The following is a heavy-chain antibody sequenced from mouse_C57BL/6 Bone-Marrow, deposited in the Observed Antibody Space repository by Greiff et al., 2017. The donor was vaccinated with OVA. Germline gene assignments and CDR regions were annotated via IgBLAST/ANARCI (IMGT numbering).Heavy chain of an antibody. CDR1: GFTFTTYA. D-gene: IGHD2-5*01. Sequence: EVQLVESGGGLVQPKGSLKLSCAASGFTFTTYAMHWVRQAPGKGLEWVARLRSKSSNYATYYADSVKDRFTISRDDSQSMLYLQMNNLKTEDTAMYYCVGGEASYSNESYAMDYWGQGTSVTVSS. CDR3: VGGEASYSNESYAMDY. CDR2: LRSKSSNYAT. V-gene: IGHV10-3*01. J-gene: IGHJ4*01.